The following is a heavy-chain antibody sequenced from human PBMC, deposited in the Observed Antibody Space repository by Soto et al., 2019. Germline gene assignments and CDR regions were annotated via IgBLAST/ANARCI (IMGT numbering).Heavy chain of an antibody. CDR2: ISYDGNNK. V-gene: IGHV3-30*03. Sequence: GGSLRLSCAASEFTFSNYAMHWVRQPPGKGLQWLAVISYDGNNKYYADSVEGRFTISRDNSKNTVYLQMNSLRLEDTAVYYCARRYCSSTSCYDAFDIWGQGTMVTVSS. J-gene: IGHJ3*02. D-gene: IGHD2-2*01. CDR3: ARRYCSSTSCYDAFDI. CDR1: EFTFSNYA.